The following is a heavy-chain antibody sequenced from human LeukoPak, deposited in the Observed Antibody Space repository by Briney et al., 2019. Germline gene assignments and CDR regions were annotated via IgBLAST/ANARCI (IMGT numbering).Heavy chain of an antibody. Sequence: ASVKVSCKASGYTLTGYYMHWVRQAPGQGLEWMGWINPDSGGTNYAQKFQGRVTMTTDTATSTAYMELRGLRSDDTAVYYCTRDSGATVTYFDYWGQGTLVTVSS. J-gene: IGHJ4*02. CDR2: INPDSGGT. D-gene: IGHD4-17*01. V-gene: IGHV1-2*02. CDR1: GYTLTGYY. CDR3: TRDSGATVTYFDY.